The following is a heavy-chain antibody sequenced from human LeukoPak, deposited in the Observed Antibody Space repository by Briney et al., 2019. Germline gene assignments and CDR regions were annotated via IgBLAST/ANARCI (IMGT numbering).Heavy chain of an antibody. CDR2: IYYSGST. Sequence: SQTLSLTCTVSGGSISSGGYYWSWIRQRPGKGLEWIGYIYYSGSTYYNPSLKSRVTISVDTSKNQFSLKLSSVTAADTAVYYCARRKPSGSGSYYYYYYYGMDVWGKGTTVTVSS. J-gene: IGHJ6*04. CDR1: GGSISSGGYY. V-gene: IGHV4-31*03. CDR3: ARRKPSGSGSYYYYYYYGMDV. D-gene: IGHD3-10*01.